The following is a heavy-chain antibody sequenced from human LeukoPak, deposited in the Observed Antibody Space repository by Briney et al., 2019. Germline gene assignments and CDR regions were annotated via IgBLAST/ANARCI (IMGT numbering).Heavy chain of an antibody. CDR2: INYSGST. V-gene: IGHV4-59*08. J-gene: IGHJ3*01. CDR1: GGSIGNYY. CDR3: ARALGSKNAFDA. Sequence: PSETLSLTCSVSGGSIGNYYWNWIRQLPGRRLQWIGFINYSGSTNYNPSLKSRVSMSVDTSRNQLSLKLSSVTAADTAVYYCARALGSKNAFDAWGQGTAVTVSS. D-gene: IGHD4-11*01.